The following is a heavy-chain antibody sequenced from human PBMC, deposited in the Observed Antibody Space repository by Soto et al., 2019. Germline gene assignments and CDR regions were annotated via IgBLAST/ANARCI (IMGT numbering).Heavy chain of an antibody. V-gene: IGHV4-59*01. CDR3: ARGFVDTAMASDAFDI. J-gene: IGHJ3*02. Sequence: SETLSLTCTVSGGSISSYYWSWIRQPPGKVLEWIGYIYYSGSTNYNPSLKSRVTISVDTSKNQFSLKLSSVTAADTAVYYCARGFVDTAMASDAFDIWGQGTMVTVSS. CDR1: GGSISSYY. D-gene: IGHD5-18*01. CDR2: IYYSGST.